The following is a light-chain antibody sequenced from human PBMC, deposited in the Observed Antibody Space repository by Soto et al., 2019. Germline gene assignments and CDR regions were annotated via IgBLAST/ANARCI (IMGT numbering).Light chain of an antibody. V-gene: IGKV3D-20*01. CDR1: QSVSSSS. J-gene: IGKJ1*01. CDR3: QQYGSSPGT. CDR2: DAS. Sequence: IVMTHSPATLSVSPGERATLSFGASQSVSSSSLAWYQQKRGQAPRLLIHDASSRATGIPDRFSGSGSGTDFTLTISRLEPEDFAVYYCQQYGSSPGTFGQGTKVDIK.